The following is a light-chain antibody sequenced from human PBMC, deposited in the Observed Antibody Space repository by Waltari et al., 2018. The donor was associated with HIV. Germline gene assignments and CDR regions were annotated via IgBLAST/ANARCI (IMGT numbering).Light chain of an antibody. CDR3: MQALQTPRT. CDR2: LGS. J-gene: IGKJ2*01. Sequence: DIVMTQSPLSLPVTPGEPASISCRSSQSLLHRNGYNYLDWYLQKPGQSPQLLIYLGSNRASGVPYRFSGSGSGTDFTLRISRVEAEDVGVYYCMQALQTPRTFGQGTKLEIK. V-gene: IGKV2-28*01. CDR1: QSLLHRNGYNY.